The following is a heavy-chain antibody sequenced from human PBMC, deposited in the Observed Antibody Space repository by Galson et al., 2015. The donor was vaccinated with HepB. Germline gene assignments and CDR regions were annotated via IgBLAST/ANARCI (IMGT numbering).Heavy chain of an antibody. CDR1: GYTFTGYY. D-gene: IGHD4-17*01. CDR3: ARDLALQATVTTTYYYYGMDV. V-gene: IGHV1-2*04. Sequence: SVKVSCKASGYTFTGYYMHWVRQAPGQGLEWMGWINPNSGGTNYAQKFQGWVTMTRDTSISTAYMELSRLRSDDTAVYYCARDLALQATVTTTYYYYGMDVWGQGTTVTVSS. CDR2: INPNSGGT. J-gene: IGHJ6*02.